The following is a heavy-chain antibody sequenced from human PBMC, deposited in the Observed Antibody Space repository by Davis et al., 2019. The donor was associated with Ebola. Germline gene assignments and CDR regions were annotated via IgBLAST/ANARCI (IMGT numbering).Heavy chain of an antibody. J-gene: IGHJ4*02. Sequence: ETLSLTCTVSGGSISSYYWSWIRQPPGKGLEWIGYIYYSGSTNYNPSLKSRVTISVDTSKNQFSLKLSSVTAADTAVYYCARIQRTTRDFDYWGQGTLVTVSS. V-gene: IGHV4-59*01. D-gene: IGHD1-14*01. CDR1: GGSISSYY. CDR2: IYYSGST. CDR3: ARIQRTTRDFDY.